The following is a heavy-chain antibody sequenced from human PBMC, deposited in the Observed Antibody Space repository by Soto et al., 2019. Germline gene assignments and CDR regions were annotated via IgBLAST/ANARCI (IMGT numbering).Heavy chain of an antibody. CDR3: ARDTDLTLVTTLDY. Sequence: ASAKVSCKDSGYTFTSYYINWVRQATGQGLEWVGWMNPNSGNTGYAQKFQGRVTMTRNTSISTAYMELSSLRSEDTAVYYCARDTDLTLVTTLDYWGQGTPVTVSS. CDR1: GYTFTSYY. J-gene: IGHJ4*02. V-gene: IGHV1-8*01. CDR2: MNPNSGNT. D-gene: IGHD4-17*01.